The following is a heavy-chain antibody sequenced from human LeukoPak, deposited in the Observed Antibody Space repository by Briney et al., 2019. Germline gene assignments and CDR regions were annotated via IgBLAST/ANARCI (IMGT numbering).Heavy chain of an antibody. CDR2: IYYSGNT. Sequence: SQTLSLTCTVSGGSINSGDYYWSWIRQPPGKGLEWIAYIYYSGNTYYNPSLKSRVTISLDTSKNQFSLKLSSVTAADTAVYYCARDLSPHGFDPWGQGTLVTVSS. J-gene: IGHJ5*02. CDR3: ARDLSPHGFDP. V-gene: IGHV4-30-4*01. CDR1: GGSINSGDYY.